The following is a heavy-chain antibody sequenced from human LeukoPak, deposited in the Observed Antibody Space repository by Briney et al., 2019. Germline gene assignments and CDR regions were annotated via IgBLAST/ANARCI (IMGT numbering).Heavy chain of an antibody. CDR2: ISGSGGST. CDR3: AKDGDIVVVPAARRSYYYYGMDV. CDR1: GFTFSSYA. J-gene: IGHJ6*02. D-gene: IGHD2-2*01. Sequence: GGSPRLSCAASGFTFSSYAMSLVRQAPGKGLEWVSAISGSGGSTYYADSVKGRFTISRDNSKNTLYLQMNSLRAEDTAVYYCAKDGDIVVVPAARRSYYYYGMDVWGQGTTVTVSS. V-gene: IGHV3-23*01.